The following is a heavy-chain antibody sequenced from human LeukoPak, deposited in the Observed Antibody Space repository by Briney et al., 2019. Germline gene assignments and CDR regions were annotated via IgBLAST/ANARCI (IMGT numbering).Heavy chain of an antibody. V-gene: IGHV4-34*01. J-gene: IGHJ3*02. CDR1: GGSFSGYY. CDR2: INHSGST. D-gene: IGHD6-13*01. CDR3: ARRVAIAAAGTSGAFDI. Sequence: SETLSLTCAVYGGSFSGYYWSWIRQPPGKGLEWIGEINHSGSTNYNPSLKSRVTMSVGTSKNQFSLKLSSVTAADTAVYYCARRVAIAAAGTSGAFDIWGQGTMVTVSS.